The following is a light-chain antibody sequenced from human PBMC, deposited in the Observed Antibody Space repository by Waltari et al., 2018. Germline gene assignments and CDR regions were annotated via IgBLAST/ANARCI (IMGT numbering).Light chain of an antibody. CDR3: FFYMGSGIWV. V-gene: IGLV8-61*01. J-gene: IGLJ3*02. CDR2: KGN. CDR1: SGSVSTTSY. Sequence: QTVVTQEPALSVSPGGTVTLTCALTSGSVSTTSYATWYQQTPGQPPRTLVYKGNSRSSGVPYRFSGSILGNQAALTITGAQADDESHYFCFFYMGSGIWVSGGGTKLTVL.